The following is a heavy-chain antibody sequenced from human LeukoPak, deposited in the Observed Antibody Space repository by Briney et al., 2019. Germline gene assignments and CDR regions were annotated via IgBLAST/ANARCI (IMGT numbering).Heavy chain of an antibody. CDR1: GGSVSRGGYY. CDR3: ARGGGIAAAGLNY. CDR2: TSYSEGT. J-gene: IGHJ4*02. V-gene: IGHV4-31*03. D-gene: IGHD6-13*01. Sequence: SETLSLTCTVSGGSVSRGGYYWNWIRQHPGKGLEWIGFTSYSEGTYYNPSLKSRVTISVDTSKNQFSLKLSSVTAADTAVYYCARGGGIAAAGLNYWGQGTLVTVSS.